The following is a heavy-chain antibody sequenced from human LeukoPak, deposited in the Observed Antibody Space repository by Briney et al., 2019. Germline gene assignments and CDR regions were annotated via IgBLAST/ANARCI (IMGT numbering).Heavy chain of an antibody. V-gene: IGHV1-18*01. CDR2: ISAYNGNT. J-gene: IGHJ6*02. D-gene: IGHD2-2*03. Sequence: ASVKVSCKASGYTFTSCGISWVRQAPGQGLEWMGWISAYNGNTNYAQKLQGRVTMTTDTSTSTAYMELRSLRSDDTAVYYCAREVGYCSSTSCYLYYYYGMDVWGQGTTVTVSS. CDR3: AREVGYCSSTSCYLYYYYGMDV. CDR1: GYTFTSCG.